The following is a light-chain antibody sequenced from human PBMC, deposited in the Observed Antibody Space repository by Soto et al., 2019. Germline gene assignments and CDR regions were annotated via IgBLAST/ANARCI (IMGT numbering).Light chain of an antibody. Sequence: EIVLTQSPGTQSLSPGERATLSCRASQSVRSSYLAWYQQKPGQAPRLLIYGASTRATGIPDRFSGGGSGTEFTLTISSLQSEDFAVYYCQQYNNWPSITFGQGTRLEIK. CDR2: GAS. V-gene: IGKV3D-15*01. J-gene: IGKJ5*01. CDR3: QQYNNWPSIT. CDR1: QSVRSSY.